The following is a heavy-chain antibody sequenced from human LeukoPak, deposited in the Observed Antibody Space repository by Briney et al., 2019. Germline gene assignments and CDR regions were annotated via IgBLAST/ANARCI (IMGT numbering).Heavy chain of an antibody. Sequence: GALRLSCAASGNYWMHWVRQAPGKGLVWVSHINSDGSWASYADSVKGRFTISKDNAKNTVYLQMNSLRAEDTAVYYCVSFYETYWGRGTLVTVSS. V-gene: IGHV3-74*01. CDR1: GNYW. J-gene: IGHJ4*02. CDR2: INSDGSWA. CDR3: VSFYETY. D-gene: IGHD2/OR15-2a*01.